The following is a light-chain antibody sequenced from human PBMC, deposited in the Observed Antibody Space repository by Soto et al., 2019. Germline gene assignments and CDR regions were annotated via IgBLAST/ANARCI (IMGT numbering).Light chain of an antibody. CDR2: EGS. V-gene: IGLV2-23*01. CDR3: CSYAGNSSVV. Sequence: QSVLTQPASVSGSPGQSITISCTGTSSDVGSYNLVSWYQQHPGKAPKLMIYEGSKRPSGLSNRLSGSKSGNTASLTISGLQAEDEADYYCCSYAGNSSVVSGGGTRLTVL. CDR1: SSDVGSYNL. J-gene: IGLJ2*01.